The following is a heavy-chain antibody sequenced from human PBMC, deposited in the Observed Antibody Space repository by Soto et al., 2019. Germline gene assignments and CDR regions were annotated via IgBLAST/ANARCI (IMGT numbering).Heavy chain of an antibody. D-gene: IGHD1-1*01. CDR3: ARGRGSQLERRKGRSYYYYGMDV. CDR2: MNPNSGNT. Sequence: QVQLVQSGAEVKKPGASVKVSCKASGYTFTSYDINWVRQATGQGLEWMGWMNPNSGNTGYAQKFQGRVTMTSNTSISTAYMELSSLRSEDTAVYYCARGRGSQLERRKGRSYYYYGMDVWGQGTTVTVSS. CDR1: GYTFTSYD. J-gene: IGHJ6*02. V-gene: IGHV1-8*01.